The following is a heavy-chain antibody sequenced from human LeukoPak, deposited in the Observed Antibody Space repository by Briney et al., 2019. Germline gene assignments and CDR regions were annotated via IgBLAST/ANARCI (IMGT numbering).Heavy chain of an antibody. Sequence: GGSLRLSCAASGFTFSTYWMSWVRQAPGKGLEWVSGINWNGGSTGYADSVKGRFTISRDNAKNSLYLQMNSLRAEDTALYYCARVGATLLGYYYYYMDVWGKGTTVTVSS. D-gene: IGHD2-15*01. CDR2: INWNGGST. CDR3: ARVGATLLGYYYYYMDV. CDR1: GFTFSTYW. J-gene: IGHJ6*03. V-gene: IGHV3-20*04.